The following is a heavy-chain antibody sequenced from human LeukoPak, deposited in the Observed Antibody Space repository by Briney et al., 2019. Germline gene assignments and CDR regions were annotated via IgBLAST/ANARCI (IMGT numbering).Heavy chain of an antibody. J-gene: IGHJ6*03. CDR2: IYHSGST. Sequence: SETLSLTCTVSGYSISSGYYWGWIRQPPGKGLEWIGSIYHSGSTYYNPSLKSRVAISVDTSKNQFSLKLNSVTAADTAVYYCARRGQGFYYFMDVWGKGTTVNVSS. V-gene: IGHV4-38-2*02. CDR3: ARRGQGFYYFMDV. CDR1: GYSISSGYY.